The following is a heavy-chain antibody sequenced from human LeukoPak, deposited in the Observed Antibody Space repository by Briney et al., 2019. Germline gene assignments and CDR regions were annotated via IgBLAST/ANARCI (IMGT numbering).Heavy chain of an antibody. CDR1: GFTFSSYG. D-gene: IGHD3-9*01. V-gene: IGHV3-33*01. CDR2: IWYDGSNK. Sequence: GGSLRLSCAASGFTFSSYGMHWVRQAPGKGLEWVAVIWYDGSNKYYADSVKGRFTVSRDNSKNTLYMQMNSLRADDTAVYYCTRAGYDILTGYTTYYYYYGMDVWGKGTTVTVSS. CDR3: TRAGYDILTGYTTYYYYYGMDV. J-gene: IGHJ6*04.